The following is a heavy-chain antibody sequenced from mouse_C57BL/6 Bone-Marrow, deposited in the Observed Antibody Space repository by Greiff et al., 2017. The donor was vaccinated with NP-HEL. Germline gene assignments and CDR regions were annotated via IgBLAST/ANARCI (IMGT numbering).Heavy chain of an antibody. J-gene: IGHJ2*01. D-gene: IGHD2-10*02. Sequence: QVQLQQPGAELVRPGSSVKLSCTASGYTFTSYWMDWVKQRPGQGLEWIGNIYPSDSETHYNQKFKDKATLTVDKSSSTAYMQLSSLTSEDSAVYYCAREGYAYFDYWGQGTTLTVSS. CDR2: IYPSDSET. CDR3: AREGYAYFDY. CDR1: GYTFTSYW. V-gene: IGHV1-61*01.